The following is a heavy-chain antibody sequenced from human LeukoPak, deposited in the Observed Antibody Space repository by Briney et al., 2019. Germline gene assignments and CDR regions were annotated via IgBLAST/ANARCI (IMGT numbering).Heavy chain of an antibody. CDR2: ISYSGTT. CDR3: ARDFSSSSTVYYYYYMDV. Sequence: PSETLSLTCTVSGGSIIDGSHYWGWIRQSPGKGLEWIGTISYSGTTYYSPSLKSRVTISLDTSKNQFSLKLSSVTAADTAIYYCARDFSSSSTVYYYYYMDVWGKGTTVTVSS. J-gene: IGHJ6*03. D-gene: IGHD6-6*01. V-gene: IGHV4-39*07. CDR1: GGSIIDGSHY.